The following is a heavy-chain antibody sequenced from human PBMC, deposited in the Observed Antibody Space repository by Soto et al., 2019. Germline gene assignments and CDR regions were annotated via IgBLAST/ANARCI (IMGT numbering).Heavy chain of an antibody. Sequence: ASVKVSCKASGYTFTSYGISWVRQAPGQGLEWMGWISAYNGNTNYAQKLQGRVTMTTDTSTSTAYMELRSLRSDDTAVYYCARDRPHYGSGSYRVMDYYYYYYYMDVWGKGTTVTVSS. V-gene: IGHV1-18*01. J-gene: IGHJ6*03. CDR3: ARDRPHYGSGSYRVMDYYYYYYYMDV. D-gene: IGHD3-10*01. CDR1: GYTFTSYG. CDR2: ISAYNGNT.